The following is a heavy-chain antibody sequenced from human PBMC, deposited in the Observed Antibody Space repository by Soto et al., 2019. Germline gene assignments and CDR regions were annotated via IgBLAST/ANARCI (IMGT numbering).Heavy chain of an antibody. CDR2: IYYSGST. J-gene: IGHJ5*02. CDR1: GGSISSGDYY. V-gene: IGHV4-30-4*01. D-gene: IGHD3-10*01. CDR3: ARELLWFGESSQFDP. Sequence: SETLSLTCTVSGGSISSGDYYWSWIRQPPGKGLEWIGYIYYSGSTYYNPSLKSRVTISVDTSKNQFSLKLSSVTAADTAVYYCARELLWFGESSQFDPWGQGTLVTVSS.